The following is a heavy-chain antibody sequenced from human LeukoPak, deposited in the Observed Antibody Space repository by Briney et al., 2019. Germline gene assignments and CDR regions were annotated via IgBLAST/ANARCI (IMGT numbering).Heavy chain of an antibody. D-gene: IGHD1-26*01. CDR3: AKGGGSKAYFDY. V-gene: IGHV3-23*01. Sequence: GGSLRLACAASGFTFSSYAMSWVRQAPGKGLDWVSTVSGSGGSTYYADSVKGRFTISRDNSKNTLYLQMYSLRAEDTAVYYCAKGGGSKAYFDYWGQGTLVTVSS. J-gene: IGHJ4*02. CDR1: GFTFSSYA. CDR2: VSGSGGST.